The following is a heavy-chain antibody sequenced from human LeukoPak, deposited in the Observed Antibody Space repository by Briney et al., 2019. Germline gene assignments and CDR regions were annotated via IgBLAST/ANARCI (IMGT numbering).Heavy chain of an antibody. CDR3: ASISTTVVTLGGYYYGMDV. CDR2: INPNSGGT. J-gene: IGHJ6*02. CDR1: GYSFTAFY. Sequence: ASVKVSCKASGYSFTAFYIHWVRQAPGQGLEWMGWINPNSGGTNYAQKFQGRVTMTRDTSISTAYMELSRLRSDDTAVYYCASISTTVVTLGGYYYGMDVWGQGTTVTVSS. D-gene: IGHD4-23*01. V-gene: IGHV1-2*02.